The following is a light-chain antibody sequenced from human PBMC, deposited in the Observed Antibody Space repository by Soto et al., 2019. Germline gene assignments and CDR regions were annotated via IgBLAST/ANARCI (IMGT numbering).Light chain of an antibody. Sequence: DVQMTQFPYTLSASVGVRVTITCRASQNVDTLLAWYQHKPGKAPKLLISAASNLESGVSSRFSGSGSGTQFTLTIRSLQPDDSATYYCQQYSHYTSFGQGTKLEL. J-gene: IGKJ2*01. CDR1: QNVDTL. V-gene: IGKV1-5*03. CDR3: QQYSHYTS. CDR2: AAS.